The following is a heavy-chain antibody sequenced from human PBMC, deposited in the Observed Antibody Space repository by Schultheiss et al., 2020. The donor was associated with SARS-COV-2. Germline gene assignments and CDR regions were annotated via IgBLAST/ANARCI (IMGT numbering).Heavy chain of an antibody. D-gene: IGHD3-22*01. CDR2: ISSTTSYNNI. CDR3: ARGLLSDKGYYWVGYFDY. V-gene: IGHV3-21*01. CDR1: GFTFSSYW. J-gene: IGHJ4*01. Sequence: GGSLRLSCAASGFTFSSYWMHWVRQAPGKGLVWVSSISSTTSYNNIYYADSVKGRFTISRDNSKNTLYLQMNSLRAEDTAVYYCARGLLSDKGYYWVGYFDYWGHGTLVTVSS.